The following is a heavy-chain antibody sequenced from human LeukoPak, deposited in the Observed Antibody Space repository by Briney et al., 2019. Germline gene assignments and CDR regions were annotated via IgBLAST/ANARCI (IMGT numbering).Heavy chain of an antibody. D-gene: IGHD6-19*01. CDR2: IYYSGST. Sequence: PSETLSLTCTVSGGSISSSSYYRGWIRQPPGKGLEWIGSIYYSGSTYYNPSLKSRVTISVDTSKNQFSLKLSSVTAADTAVYYCARDSVQLTVAGSYYFDYWGQGTLVTVSS. CDR3: ARDSVQLTVAGSYYFDY. J-gene: IGHJ4*02. V-gene: IGHV4-39*07. CDR1: GGSISSSSYY.